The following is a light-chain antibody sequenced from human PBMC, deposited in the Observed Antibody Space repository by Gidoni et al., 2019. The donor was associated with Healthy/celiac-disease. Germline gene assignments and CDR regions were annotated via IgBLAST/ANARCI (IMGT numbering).Light chain of an antibody. Sequence: EIVLPQSPGTLSLSPGDRATLSCRASPSVSSSYLAWYQQKPGQAPRLLIYGASSRATGITDRFSGSGSGTDFTLTISRLEPEDFAVYYCQQYGSSPLYSFGQGTKLEIK. CDR1: PSVSSSY. CDR2: GAS. V-gene: IGKV3-20*01. CDR3: QQYGSSPLYS. J-gene: IGKJ2*03.